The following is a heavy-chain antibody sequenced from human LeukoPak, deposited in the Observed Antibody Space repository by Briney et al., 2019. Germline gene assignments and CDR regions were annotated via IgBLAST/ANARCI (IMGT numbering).Heavy chain of an antibody. CDR3: ARLQVGPTTHFNY. J-gene: IGHJ4*02. D-gene: IGHD1-26*01. CDR2: IYTSGS. CDR1: GGSISSYY. V-gene: IGHV4-4*07. Sequence: SETLSLTCTVSGGSISSYYWSWIRQPAGKGLEWIGRIYTSGSNDNPSLKSRVTMSVDTSKNQFSLKLSSVTAADTAVYYCARLQVGPTTHFNYWGQGTLVTVSS.